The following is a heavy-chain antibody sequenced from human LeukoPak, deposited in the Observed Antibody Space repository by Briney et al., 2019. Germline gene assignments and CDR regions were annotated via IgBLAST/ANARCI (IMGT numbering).Heavy chain of an antibody. V-gene: IGHV3-73*01. J-gene: IGHJ4*02. Sequence: PGGSLRLSCAASGFTFSGSAMHWVRQASGKWLEWVGRIRDKANSYATTYAASVKGRFTISRDDSKNTAYLQMNSLKTEDTAVYYCTRLYYYGSGEVYWGQGTLVTVSS. CDR2: IRDKANSYAT. D-gene: IGHD3-10*01. CDR3: TRLYYYGSGEVY. CDR1: GFTFSGSA.